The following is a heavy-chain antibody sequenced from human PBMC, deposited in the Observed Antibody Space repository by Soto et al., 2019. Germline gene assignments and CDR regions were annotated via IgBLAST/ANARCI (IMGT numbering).Heavy chain of an antibody. CDR1: GFTFSNYG. D-gene: IGHD2-15*01. V-gene: IGHV3-23*01. Sequence: GGSLRLSCAASGFTFSNYGMHWVRQAPGKGLEWVSAISGSGGSTYYADSVKGRFTISRDNSKNTLYLQMNSLRAEDTAVYYCAKDRDIVVVVAAFDYWGQGTLVTVSS. CDR3: AKDRDIVVVVAAFDY. J-gene: IGHJ4*02. CDR2: ISGSGGST.